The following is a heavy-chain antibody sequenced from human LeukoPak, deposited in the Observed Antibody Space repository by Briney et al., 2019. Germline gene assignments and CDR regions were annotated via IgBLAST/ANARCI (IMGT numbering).Heavy chain of an antibody. CDR2: TWYMSKWKT. CDR1: GDSVSSNSAA. D-gene: IGHD6-19*01. V-gene: IGHV6-1*01. J-gene: IGHJ5*02. Sequence: SQTLSLTCAISGDSVSSNSAAWNWIRQSPSRGLEWLGRTWYMSKWKTEYAVSVESRIAINPDTSKNQFSLQLSSVTPEDTAVYYCARAGHGSHSFDPWGQGTPVTVSS. CDR3: ARAGHGSHSFDP.